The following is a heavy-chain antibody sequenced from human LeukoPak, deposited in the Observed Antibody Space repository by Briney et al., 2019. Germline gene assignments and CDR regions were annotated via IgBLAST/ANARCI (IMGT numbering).Heavy chain of an antibody. CDR2: VYHSGST. Sequence: KPSETLSLTCTVSGYSISSGYYWGWIRQPPGKGLEWIGSVYHSGSTYYNPSLSSRVTISVDTSKNQFSLKLSSVTAADTAVYYCARVPYSGTYYVDSWDQGTLVTVSS. D-gene: IGHD1-26*01. V-gene: IGHV4-38-2*02. CDR3: ARVPYSGTYYVDS. J-gene: IGHJ4*02. CDR1: GYSISSGYY.